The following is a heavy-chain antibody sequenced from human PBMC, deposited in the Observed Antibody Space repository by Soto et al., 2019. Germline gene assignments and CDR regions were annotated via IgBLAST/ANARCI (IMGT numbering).Heavy chain of an antibody. J-gene: IGHJ2*01. V-gene: IGHV3-9*01. CDR2: ISWNSGSI. CDR1: GFTFDDYA. Sequence: EVQLVESGGGLVQPGRSLRLSCAASGFTFDDYAMHWVRQAPGKGLEWVSGISWNSGSIGYADSVKGRFTISRDNAKNSLYLQMNSLRAEDTALFYCAKDDGCGDYAPQLCWYFDLWGRGTLVTVSS. CDR3: AKDDGCGDYAPQLCWYFDL. D-gene: IGHD4-17*01.